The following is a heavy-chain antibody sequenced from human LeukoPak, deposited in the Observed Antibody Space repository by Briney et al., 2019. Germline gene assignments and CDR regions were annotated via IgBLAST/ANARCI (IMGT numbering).Heavy chain of an antibody. CDR3: AKHPRLVRYFDS. CDR2: IYVDGST. D-gene: IGHD6-6*01. V-gene: IGHV3-53*01. CDR1: GFTVSSNY. J-gene: IGHJ4*02. Sequence: GGSLRLSCAASGFTVSSNYMSWVRQAPGKGLEWVSVIYVDGSTYYADSVKGRFTISRDNSKNTLYLQMTSLRAEDTARYYCAKHPRLVRYFDSWGQGTLVTVSS.